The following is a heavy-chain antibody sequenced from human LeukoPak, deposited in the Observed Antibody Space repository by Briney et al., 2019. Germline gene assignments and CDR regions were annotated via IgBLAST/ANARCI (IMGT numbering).Heavy chain of an antibody. V-gene: IGHV5-51*01. CDR1: GYSFSNYW. J-gene: IGHJ4*02. Sequence: ESLKISCKGSGYSFSNYWIGWVRQMPGKGLQWMGIIYPGDSDTIYSPSFQGQVTISADKSISTAYLQWSSLKASDTAMYYCARRIAAAGPIDYWGQGTLVTVSS. CDR3: ARRIAAAGPIDY. D-gene: IGHD6-13*01. CDR2: IYPGDSDT.